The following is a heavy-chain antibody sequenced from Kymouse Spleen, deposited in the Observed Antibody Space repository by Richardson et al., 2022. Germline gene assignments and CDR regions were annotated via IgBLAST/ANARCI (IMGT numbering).Heavy chain of an antibody. CDR1: GGSISSYY. CDR2: IYYSGST. J-gene: IGHJ5*02. Sequence: QVQLQESGPGLVKPSETLSLTCTVSGGSISSYYWSWIRQPPGKGLEWIGYIYYSGSTNYNPSLKSRVTISVDTSKNQFSLKLSSVTAADTAVYYCAGITMVRYNWFDPWGQGTLVTVSS. CDR3: AGITMVRYNWFDP. D-gene: IGHD3-10*01. V-gene: IGHV4-59*01.